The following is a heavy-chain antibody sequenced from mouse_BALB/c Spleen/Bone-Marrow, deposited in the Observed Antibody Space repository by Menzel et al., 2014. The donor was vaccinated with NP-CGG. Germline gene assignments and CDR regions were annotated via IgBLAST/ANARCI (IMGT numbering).Heavy chain of an antibody. CDR3: ARRRTFITSVVDYFDV. CDR1: GYVFXSSW. Sequence: VQLQQSGPELVKPGASVKTSCRASGYVFXSSWMNWVKQRPGQGLEWIGRIYPGDGNTNYNGKFKGKAALTADTSSSTAYMQISSLTSVDSAVYFCARRRTFITSVVDYFDVWGAGTTVTVSS. CDR2: IYPGDGNT. J-gene: IGHJ1*01. D-gene: IGHD1-1*02. V-gene: IGHV1-82*01.